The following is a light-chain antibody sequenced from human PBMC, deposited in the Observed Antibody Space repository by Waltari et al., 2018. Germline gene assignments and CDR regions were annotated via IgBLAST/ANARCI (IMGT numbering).Light chain of an antibody. CDR1: RAITNY. CDR2: AAS. CDR3: QQSHSAPLA. J-gene: IGKJ4*01. V-gene: IGKV1-39*01. Sequence: DIQMTQSPSSVSASVGDRVTITCQASRAITNYLNWYQQRPGLAPKLLLNAASTLQGGFPTRFSGSGSGTDFTLTISSLQIEDFATYYCQQSHSAPLAFGGGTRLEI.